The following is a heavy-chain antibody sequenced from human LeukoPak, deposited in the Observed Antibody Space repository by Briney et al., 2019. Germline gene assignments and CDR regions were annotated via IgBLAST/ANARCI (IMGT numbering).Heavy chain of an antibody. CDR1: GFTFSSYS. V-gene: IGHV3-48*01. D-gene: IGHD2-2*01. CDR2: ISSSSSTI. Sequence: GGSLRLSCAASGFTFSSYSMNWVRQAPGNGLEWVSYISSSSSTIYYADSVKGRFTISRDNAKNSLYLQMNSLRAEDTAVYYCARLPVVPAAIIYYYYYYMDVWGKGTTVTVSS. CDR3: ARLPVVPAAIIYYYYYYMDV. J-gene: IGHJ6*03.